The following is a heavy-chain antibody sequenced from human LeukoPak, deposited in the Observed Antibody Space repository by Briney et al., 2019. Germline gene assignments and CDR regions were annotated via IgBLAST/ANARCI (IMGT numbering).Heavy chain of an antibody. V-gene: IGHV1-2*02. Sequence: ASVKVSCKASGYTFTGYYMHWVRQAPGQGLEWMGWFNPNSGGTNYAQKFQGRVTMTRDTSISTAYMELSRLRSDDTAVYYCAREAKPYYYYYGMDVWGQGTTVTVSS. CDR1: GYTFTGYY. J-gene: IGHJ6*02. D-gene: IGHD1-14*01. CDR2: FNPNSGGT. CDR3: AREAKPYYYYYGMDV.